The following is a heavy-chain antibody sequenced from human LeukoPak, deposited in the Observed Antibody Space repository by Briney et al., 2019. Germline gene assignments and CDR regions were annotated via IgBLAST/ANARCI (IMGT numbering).Heavy chain of an antibody. Sequence: GGSLRLSCAASGFTFSDHYMDWVRQAPGKGLEWVGRSRNKAHSYSTQNGASVQGRFTVSRDASKNLLFLQMNSLKTEDTAVYYCVRRFNSFDIWGQGTMDTV. D-gene: IGHD2-21*01. CDR2: SRNKAHSYST. V-gene: IGHV3-72*01. CDR3: VRRFNSFDI. J-gene: IGHJ3*02. CDR1: GFTFSDHY.